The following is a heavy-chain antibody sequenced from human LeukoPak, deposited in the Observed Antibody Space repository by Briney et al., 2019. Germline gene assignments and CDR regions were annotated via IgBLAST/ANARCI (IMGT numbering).Heavy chain of an antibody. D-gene: IGHD3-10*01. J-gene: IGHJ4*02. CDR1: GFTFSSYS. V-gene: IGHV3-48*01. CDR3: ARGTMAPYGHFDY. CDR2: ISSSSSTI. Sequence: GGSLRLSCAASGFTFSSYSMNWVRQAPGKGPEWVSYISSSSSTIYYADSVKGRFTISRDNAKNSLYLQMNSLRAEDTAVYYCARGTMAPYGHFDYWGQGTLVTVSS.